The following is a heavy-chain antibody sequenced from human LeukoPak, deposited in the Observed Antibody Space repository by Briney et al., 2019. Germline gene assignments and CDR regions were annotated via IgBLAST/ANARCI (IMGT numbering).Heavy chain of an antibody. D-gene: IGHD3-10*01. Sequence: PGGSLRLSCAASGFAFSSYSMNWVRQAPGKGLEWVSYISSSSSTIYYAPSVKGRFTSYRDNAKNSLYLQLNSLRAEDTAVYYCARDDYGSGSYYDYWGQGTLVTVSS. CDR2: ISSSSSTI. CDR1: GFAFSSYS. J-gene: IGHJ4*02. CDR3: ARDDYGSGSYYDY. V-gene: IGHV3-48*01.